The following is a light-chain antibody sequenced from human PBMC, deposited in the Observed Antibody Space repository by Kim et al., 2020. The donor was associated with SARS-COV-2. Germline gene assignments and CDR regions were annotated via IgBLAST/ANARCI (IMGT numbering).Light chain of an antibody. CDR2: RDN. V-gene: IGLV3-9*01. CDR1: NIGSKR. Sequence: SYELTQPLSVSVALGQTAKISCGGNNIGSKRVHWYQQRPGQAPVTVIYRDNNLPSGIPERFSGSNSGNAATLTISRVQVGDEAVYFCQVWDSSTVIFGGG. CDR3: QVWDSSTVI. J-gene: IGLJ2*01.